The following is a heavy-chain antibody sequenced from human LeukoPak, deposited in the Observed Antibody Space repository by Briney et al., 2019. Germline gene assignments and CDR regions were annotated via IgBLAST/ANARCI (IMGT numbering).Heavy chain of an antibody. CDR2: IYHSGST. CDR1: GGSISSSNW. Sequence: SGTLSLTCAVSGGSISSSNWWSWVRQPPEKGLEWIGEIYHSGSTNYNPSLKSRVTISVDKSKNQFSLKLSSVTAADTAVYYCARGRRAARTHFDYWGQGTLVTVSS. V-gene: IGHV4-4*02. J-gene: IGHJ4*02. D-gene: IGHD6-6*01. CDR3: ARGRRAARTHFDY.